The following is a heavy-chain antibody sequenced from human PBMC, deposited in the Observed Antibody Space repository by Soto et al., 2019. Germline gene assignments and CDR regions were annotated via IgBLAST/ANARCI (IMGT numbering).Heavy chain of an antibody. CDR1: GFSCSTYA. Sequence: QVQLVESGGGGVQPGRSRRLSCEPSGFSCSTYAFHWVRQSPGAGLEWVAFISDGETYQSYPDSVRGRFTISRNDSKDTLSLQTNSLRPEDTAVYYCAKSVGSEDPHRSYAYAMDVWGKGTPVTVSS. CDR3: AKSVGSEDPHRSYAYAMDV. D-gene: IGHD1-1*01. V-gene: IGHV3-30*04. CDR2: ISDGETYQ. J-gene: IGHJ6*04.